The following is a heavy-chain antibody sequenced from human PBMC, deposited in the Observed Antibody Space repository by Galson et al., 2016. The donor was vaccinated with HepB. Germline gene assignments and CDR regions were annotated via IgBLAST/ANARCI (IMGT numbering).Heavy chain of an antibody. V-gene: IGHV3-23*01. CDR3: AKDSVSGSYSPYFFDY. J-gene: IGHJ4*02. D-gene: IGHD1-26*01. CDR1: GFTFRNYV. CDR2: ISGSGAIT. Sequence: SLRLSCAASGFTFRNYVMSWVRQAPGKGLEWISAISGSGAITNYAASVKGRFTISRDNSKNTLYLQMNSLRVEDTAVYYCAKDSVSGSYSPYFFDYWGQGILVTVSS.